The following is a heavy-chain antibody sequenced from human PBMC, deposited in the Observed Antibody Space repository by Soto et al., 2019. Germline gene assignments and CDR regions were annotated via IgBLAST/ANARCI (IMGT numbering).Heavy chain of an antibody. Sequence: QVQLVQSGAEVKKPGASVKVSCKASGYTFTSYGISWVRQAPGQGLEWMGWISAYNGNTNYAQKLQGRVTMTTDTSTSTAYMELRSLRSDDTAMYYCARDVIAARHVDWFDPWGQGTLVTVSS. D-gene: IGHD6-6*01. CDR3: ARDVIAARHVDWFDP. J-gene: IGHJ5*02. CDR1: GYTFTSYG. CDR2: ISAYNGNT. V-gene: IGHV1-18*01.